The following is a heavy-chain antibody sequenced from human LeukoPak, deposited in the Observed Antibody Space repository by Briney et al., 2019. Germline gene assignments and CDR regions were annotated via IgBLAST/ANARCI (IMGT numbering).Heavy chain of an antibody. CDR3: ARSGASAGSTWTFDS. J-gene: IGHJ4*02. CDR2: ISSDGSTT. CDR1: GFTFSSYW. D-gene: IGHD3/OR15-3a*01. Sequence: GGSLRLSCAASGFTFSSYWMHWVRQAPGKGLVWVSRISSDGSTTTYADSVKGRFTISRDNAKNTLYLQADSLRAEDSAVYYCARSGASAGSTWTFDSWGQGTLVTVSS. V-gene: IGHV3-74*01.